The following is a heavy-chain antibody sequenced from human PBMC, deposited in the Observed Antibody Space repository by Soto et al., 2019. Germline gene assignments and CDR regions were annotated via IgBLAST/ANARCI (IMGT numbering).Heavy chain of an antibody. V-gene: IGHV3-66*04. CDR3: ARPSSSNWVFDY. CDR1: GFTVSANY. J-gene: IGHJ4*02. CDR2: IYSGGST. Sequence: EVQLVESGGDLVQPGGSLRLSCAASGFTVSANYMSWVRQAPGKGLEWVSLIYSGGSTYYADSVKGRFTVSRDNSKNTLYLQMNSLRADDTAVYYCARPSSSNWVFDYWGQGTLVAVSS. D-gene: IGHD6-13*01.